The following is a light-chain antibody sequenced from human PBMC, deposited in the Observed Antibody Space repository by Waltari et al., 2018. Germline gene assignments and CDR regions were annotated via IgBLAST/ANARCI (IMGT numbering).Light chain of an antibody. Sequence: EIQMPQSPSILSASVGDRVTLTCRASQSIDTWLAWYQQKPGKAPELLISKASTLESGVPSRFSGRGSGTEFTLTISGLQPDDFATYYCQQYNSYSHTFGPGTKLEI. V-gene: IGKV1-5*03. CDR3: QQYNSYSHT. CDR1: QSIDTW. J-gene: IGKJ2*01. CDR2: KAS.